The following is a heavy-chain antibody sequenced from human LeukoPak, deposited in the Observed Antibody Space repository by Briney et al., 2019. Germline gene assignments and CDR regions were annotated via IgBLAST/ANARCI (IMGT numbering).Heavy chain of an antibody. D-gene: IGHD3-16*01. CDR3: ARGGGLDV. V-gene: IGHV3-7*03. Sequence: GGSLRLSCAASGFTFSSYWRNWARQAPGKGLEWVASINHNGSVNYYVDSVKGRFTISRDNAKNSLYLQMSNLRAEDTAVYFCARGGGLDVWGQGATVTVSS. J-gene: IGHJ6*02. CDR1: GFTFSSYW. CDR2: INHNGSVN.